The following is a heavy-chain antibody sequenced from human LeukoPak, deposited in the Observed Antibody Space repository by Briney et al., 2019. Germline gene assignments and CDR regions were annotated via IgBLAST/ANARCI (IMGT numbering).Heavy chain of an antibody. D-gene: IGHD3-3*01. V-gene: IGHV3-23*01. CDR3: AKDRDDFWSGIMGY. J-gene: IGHJ4*02. CDR1: GFTFSSYA. CDR2: ISGSGGST. Sequence: GGSLRLSCAASGFTFSSYAMSWVRQAPGKGLEWVSAISGSGGSTYYAGSVKGRFTISRDNSKNTLYLQMNSLRAEDTAVYYCAKDRDDFWSGIMGYWGQGTLVTVSS.